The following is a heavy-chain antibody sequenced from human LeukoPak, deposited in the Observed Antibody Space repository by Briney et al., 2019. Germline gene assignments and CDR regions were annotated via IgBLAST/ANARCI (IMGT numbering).Heavy chain of an antibody. CDR3: AKAAQAEYSSSWYCDY. CDR1: GFTFNSYA. D-gene: IGHD6-13*01. CDR2: ISGSGGST. V-gene: IGHV3-23*01. Sequence: GGSLRLSCAASGFTFNSYAMSWVRQAPGKGLEWVSAISGSGGSTYYADSVKGRFTISRDNSKNTLYPQMHSPRAEDTAVYFCAKAAQAEYSSSWYCDYWGQGTLVTVSS. J-gene: IGHJ4*02.